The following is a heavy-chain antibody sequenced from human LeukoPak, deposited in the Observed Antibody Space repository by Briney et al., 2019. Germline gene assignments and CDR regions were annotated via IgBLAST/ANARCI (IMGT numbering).Heavy chain of an antibody. J-gene: IGHJ4*02. D-gene: IGHD3-22*01. CDR2: IRQDGGDK. CDR1: GFTFSNFW. V-gene: IGHV3-7*01. CDR3: ARYFDNTGYSWRRFEY. Sequence: GGSLRLSCAASGFTFSNFWMTWVRQAPGKGPEWLATIRQDGGDKWYLDSVKGRFTISRDNAKNSLYLQMNSLRAEDTAVYYCARYFDNTGYSWRRFEYWGQGTLVTVSS.